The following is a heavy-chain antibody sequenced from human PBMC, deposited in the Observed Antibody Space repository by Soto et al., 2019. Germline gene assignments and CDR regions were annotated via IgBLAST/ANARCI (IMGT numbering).Heavy chain of an antibody. J-gene: IGHJ4*02. Sequence: SETLSLTCAVSGGSISSGGYSWSWIRQPPGKGLEWIGYIYHSGSTYYNPSLKSRVTISVDRSKNQFSLKLSSVTAADTAVYYCARCITIVRGVIIEYYFDYWGQGTLVTVSS. CDR1: GGSISSGGYS. CDR2: IYHSGST. V-gene: IGHV4-30-2*01. CDR3: ARCITIVRGVIIEYYFDY. D-gene: IGHD3-10*01.